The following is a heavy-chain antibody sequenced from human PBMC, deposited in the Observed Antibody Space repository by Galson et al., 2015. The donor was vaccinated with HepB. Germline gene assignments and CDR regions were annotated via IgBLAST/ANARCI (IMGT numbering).Heavy chain of an antibody. V-gene: IGHV3-23*01. CDR1: GFTFSSFA. J-gene: IGHJ4*02. Sequence: SLRLSCAASGFTFSSFAMSWVRQAPGKGLEWVSGISSSGGSTYYADSVKGRFTISRDNSKNTLYLQMNSLRAEDTAVYYCAEGELSSLWYFGGWGQGTLVTVSS. CDR3: AEGELSSLWYFGG. CDR2: ISSSGGST. D-gene: IGHD6-19*01.